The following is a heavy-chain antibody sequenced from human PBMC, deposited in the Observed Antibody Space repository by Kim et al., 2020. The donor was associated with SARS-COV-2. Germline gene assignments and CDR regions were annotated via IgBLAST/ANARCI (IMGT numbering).Heavy chain of an antibody. Sequence: SETLSLTCAVFGGSFSGYHWTWIRQSPGKGLEWIGEINHSGGTNCNPSLKSRVTISLDTTKNQFSLKLVSVIAADTAVYYCARGRGGVVRSSILGVGRYYDWYAMDVWGQGTTITVSS. CDR1: GGSFSGYH. J-gene: IGHJ6*02. CDR3: ARGRGGVVRSSILGVGRYYDWYAMDV. CDR2: INHSGGT. V-gene: IGHV4-34*01. D-gene: IGHD3-9*01.